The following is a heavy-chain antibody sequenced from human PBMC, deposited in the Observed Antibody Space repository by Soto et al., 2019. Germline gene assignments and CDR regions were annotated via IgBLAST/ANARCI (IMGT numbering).Heavy chain of an antibody. D-gene: IGHD6-19*01. Sequence: QMQLVQSGPEEKKPGTSVKVSCKASGFTFTNSAVQWVRQARGQRLEWIGWIVAGSGNTNYAQKVQERVTITRDMSTNTAYMGRDRLRSEDTAVSYCAALLTIGWCPTWFDPRGRGTLSSVSS. CDR1: GFTFTNSA. J-gene: IGHJ5*02. V-gene: IGHV1-58*01. CDR3: AALLTIGWCPTWFDP. CDR2: IVAGSGNT.